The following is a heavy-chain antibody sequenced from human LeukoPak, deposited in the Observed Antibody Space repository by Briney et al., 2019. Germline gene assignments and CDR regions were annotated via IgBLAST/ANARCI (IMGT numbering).Heavy chain of an antibody. V-gene: IGHV3-33*01. Sequence: PGGSLRLSCAASGFTFSSYGMHWVRHAPGKGLEWVAVIWYDGSNKYYADSVKGRFTISRDNSKNTLYLQMNSLRAEDTAVYYCARDLGYGVRFDYWGQGTLVTVSS. CDR3: ARDLGYGVRFDY. CDR1: GFTFSSYG. D-gene: IGHD5-12*01. CDR2: IWYDGSNK. J-gene: IGHJ4*02.